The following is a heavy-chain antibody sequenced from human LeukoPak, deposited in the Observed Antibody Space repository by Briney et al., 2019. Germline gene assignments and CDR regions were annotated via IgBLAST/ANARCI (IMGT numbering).Heavy chain of an antibody. CDR1: GFTFSSYG. V-gene: IGHV3-23*01. J-gene: IGHJ5*02. Sequence: GGSLRLSCAASGFTFSSYGMSWVRQAPGKGLEWVSAITGSGGSTYYADSVKGRFTISRDNSKNTLYLQMNSLRAEDTAVYYCARVLSGSWDWFDPWGQGTLVTVSS. CDR3: ARVLSGSWDWFDP. CDR2: ITGSGGST. D-gene: IGHD3-22*01.